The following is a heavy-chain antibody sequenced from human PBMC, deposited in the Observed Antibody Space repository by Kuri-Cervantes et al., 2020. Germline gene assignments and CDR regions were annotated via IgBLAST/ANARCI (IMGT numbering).Heavy chain of an antibody. D-gene: IGHD2-21*02. Sequence: GESLKISCAASGFTFSSYAMSWVRQAPGKGLEWVSAISGSGGSTYYADSVKGRFTISRDNSKNTLYLQMNSLKTEDTAVYYCTAYPHDYWGQGTLVTVSS. V-gene: IGHV3-23*01. J-gene: IGHJ4*02. CDR1: GFTFSSYA. CDR2: ISGSGGST. CDR3: TAYPHDY.